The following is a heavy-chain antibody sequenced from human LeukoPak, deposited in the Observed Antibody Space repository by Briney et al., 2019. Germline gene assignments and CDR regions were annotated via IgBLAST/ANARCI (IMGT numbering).Heavy chain of an antibody. V-gene: IGHV4-34*01. CDR3: AGNFQYFDLPDY. CDR1: GGPFSGYY. D-gene: IGHD2/OR15-2a*01. Sequence: SETLSLTCAVYGGPFSGYYWSWIRQPPGKGLEWIGEINHSGSTYYNPSLKSRVTISVDTSKNQFSLKLISVTAADTAVYYCAGNFQYFDLPDYWGQGTLVTVSS. CDR2: INHSGST. J-gene: IGHJ4*02.